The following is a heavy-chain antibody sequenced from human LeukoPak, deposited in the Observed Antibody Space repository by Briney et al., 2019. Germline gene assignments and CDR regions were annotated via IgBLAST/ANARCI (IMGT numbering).Heavy chain of an antibody. CDR2: ISSSGSTI. J-gene: IGHJ4*02. CDR3: ARHDSSGYYRIDY. D-gene: IGHD3-22*01. Sequence: GGSLRLSCAASGFTFSDYYMSWIRQAPGKGLEWVSYISSSGSTIYYADSVKGRFTISRDNAKNSLYLQMNSLRAEDTAVYYCARHDSSGYYRIDYWGQGTLVTVSS. CDR1: GFTFSDYY. V-gene: IGHV3-11*01.